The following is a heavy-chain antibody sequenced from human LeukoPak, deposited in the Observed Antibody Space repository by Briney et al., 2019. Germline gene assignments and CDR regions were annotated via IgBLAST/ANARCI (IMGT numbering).Heavy chain of an antibody. V-gene: IGHV3-30-3*01. CDR1: GFTFSSYA. CDR2: ISYDGSNK. CDR3: AREGGAYGDYVQAFDI. J-gene: IGHJ3*02. Sequence: PGGSLRLSCAASGFTFSSYAMHWVRQAPGKGLEWVAVISYDGSNKYYADSVKGRFTISRDNSKNTLYLQMNGLRAEDTAVYYCAREGGAYGDYVQAFDIWGQGTMVTVSS. D-gene: IGHD4-17*01.